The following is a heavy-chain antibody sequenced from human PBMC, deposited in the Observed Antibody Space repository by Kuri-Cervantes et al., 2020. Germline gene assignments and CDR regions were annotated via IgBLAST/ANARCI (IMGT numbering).Heavy chain of an antibody. J-gene: IGHJ5*02. CDR3: AKSPHYYDTTGGYFRPAWFDP. Sequence: SETLSLTCGVSGDSISNGYYWGWIRQSPGKWLGWIGIIYRSGDTNYSPSLKSRVTISVDTSKNQFSLKLSSVTAADTAMYYCAKSPHYYDTTGGYFRPAWFDPWGQGNLVTVSS. CDR1: GDSISNGYY. D-gene: IGHD3-22*01. CDR2: IYRSGDT. V-gene: IGHV4-38-2*01.